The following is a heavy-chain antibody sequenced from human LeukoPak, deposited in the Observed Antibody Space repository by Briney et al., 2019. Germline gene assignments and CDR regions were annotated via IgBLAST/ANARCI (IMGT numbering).Heavy chain of an antibody. CDR1: GFTVSSSY. V-gene: IGHV3-53*01. D-gene: IGHD6-19*01. Sequence: GGSLRLSCEASGFTVSSSYMSWVRQAPGKGLEWVSIIYSGGRTKYAESLKGRFNIFRDNSKNSVYLQMNSLRPEDTAVYYCARDRAEAENGNWFDPWGQGTLVTVSS. J-gene: IGHJ5*02. CDR2: IYSGGRT. CDR3: ARDRAEAENGNWFDP.